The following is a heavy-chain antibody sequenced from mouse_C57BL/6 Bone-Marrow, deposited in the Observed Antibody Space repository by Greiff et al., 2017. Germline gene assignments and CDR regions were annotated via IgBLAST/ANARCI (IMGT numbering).Heavy chain of an antibody. Sequence: VHVKQSGAELVRPGASVKLSCTTSGFNIKDDYMHWVKQRPEQGLEWIGWIDPENGDTEYASQFQGKATITADTSSNTAYLQLSSLTYEDTAVYYCTTFITTVVAEDYARDYWGQGTSVTVSS. D-gene: IGHD1-1*01. CDR1: GFNIKDDY. J-gene: IGHJ4*01. CDR3: TTFITTVVAEDYARDY. V-gene: IGHV14-4*01. CDR2: IDPENGDT.